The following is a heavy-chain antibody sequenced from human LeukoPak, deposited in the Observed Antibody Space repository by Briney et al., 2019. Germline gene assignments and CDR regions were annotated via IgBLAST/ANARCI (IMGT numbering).Heavy chain of an antibody. Sequence: GGSLRLSCAASGFTFSSYSMKWVRQAPGKGLEWVSGISHSGGSTYYADSVKGRFNISRDNSRNTVYLQMNSLRAEDSAVYHCARGPYCGGGTCYTLGAFDIWGQGTLASVSS. CDR3: ARGPYCGGGTCYTLGAFDI. CDR1: GFTFSSYS. V-gene: IGHV3-23*01. D-gene: IGHD2-15*01. J-gene: IGHJ3*02. CDR2: ISHSGGST.